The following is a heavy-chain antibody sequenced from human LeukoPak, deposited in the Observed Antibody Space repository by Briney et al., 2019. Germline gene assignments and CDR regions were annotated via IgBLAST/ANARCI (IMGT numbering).Heavy chain of an antibody. D-gene: IGHD5-18*01. Sequence: PGGSLRLSCAASGFTFSSYNMNWVRQAPGKGLEWVSYISRSSSTIYYADSVKGRFTISRDNAKNSLYLQMNSLRAEDTAVYYCARTTAMVKWYFDYWGQGTLVTVPS. CDR1: GFTFSSYN. CDR2: ISRSSSTI. CDR3: ARTTAMVKWYFDY. J-gene: IGHJ4*02. V-gene: IGHV3-48*01.